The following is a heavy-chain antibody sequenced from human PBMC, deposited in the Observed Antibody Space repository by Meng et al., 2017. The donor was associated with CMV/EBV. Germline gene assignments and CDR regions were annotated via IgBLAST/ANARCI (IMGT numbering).Heavy chain of an antibody. D-gene: IGHD2-2*01. Sequence: GGSLRLSCAASGFTFSSYSMNWVRQAPGKGLEWVAFIRYDGSNKYYADSVKGRFTISRDNSKNTLYLQMNSLRAEDTAVYYCAKDGRADIVVVPAAIDYWGQGTLVTVSS. CDR1: GFTFSSYS. CDR2: IRYDGSNK. CDR3: AKDGRADIVVVPAAIDY. V-gene: IGHV3-30*02. J-gene: IGHJ4*02.